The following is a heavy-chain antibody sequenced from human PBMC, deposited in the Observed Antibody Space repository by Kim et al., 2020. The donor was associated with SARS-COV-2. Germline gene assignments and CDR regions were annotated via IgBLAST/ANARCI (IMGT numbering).Heavy chain of an antibody. CDR3: ARHGEDRGIAAAQRREYWFDP. J-gene: IGHJ5*02. D-gene: IGHD6-13*01. Sequence: SETLSLTCTVSGGSISSSSYYWGWIRQPPGKGLEWIGSIYYSGSTYYNPSLKSRVTISVDTSKNQFSLKLSSVTAADTAVYYCARHGEDRGIAAAQRREYWFDPWGQGTRVTVSS. V-gene: IGHV4-39*01. CDR2: IYYSGST. CDR1: GGSISSSSYY.